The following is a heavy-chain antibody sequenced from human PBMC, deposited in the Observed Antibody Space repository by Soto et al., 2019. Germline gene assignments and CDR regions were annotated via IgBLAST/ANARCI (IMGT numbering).Heavy chain of an antibody. CDR3: ARQWTTVVTQAYFDH. Sequence: PSETLSLTCIVSGESISSSSYYWGWIRQPPGKGLEWIGSIYYSGRTYYNPSFKSRVTISIDTSKNQFSLKLSSVTATDTAVYYCARQWTTVVTQAYFDHWGRGALVTVSS. J-gene: IGHJ4*02. CDR1: GESISSSSYY. CDR2: IYYSGRT. V-gene: IGHV4-39*01. D-gene: IGHD2-21*02.